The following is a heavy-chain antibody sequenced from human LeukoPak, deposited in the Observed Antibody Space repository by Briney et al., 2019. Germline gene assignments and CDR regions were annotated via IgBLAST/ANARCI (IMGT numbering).Heavy chain of an antibody. CDR3: ARDRSRFLEWLFTPPDY. CDR1: GFTFSDYY. Sequence: TGGSLRLSCAASGFTFSDYYMSWIRQAPGKGLEWVSYISSSGSTIYYADSVKGRFTISRDNAKNSLYLRMNSLRAEDTAVYYCARDRSRFLEWLFTPPDYWGQGTLVTVSS. D-gene: IGHD3-3*01. J-gene: IGHJ4*02. CDR2: ISSSGSTI. V-gene: IGHV3-11*04.